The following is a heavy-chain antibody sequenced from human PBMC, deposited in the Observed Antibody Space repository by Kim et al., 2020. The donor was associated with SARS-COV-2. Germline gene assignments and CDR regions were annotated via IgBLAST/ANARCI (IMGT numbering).Heavy chain of an antibody. J-gene: IGHJ4*02. Sequence: GGSLRLSCAASGFIFSSYSMNWVRQAPGKGLEWVSYISSSSTNIYYADSVKGRFTISRDNAKNSLYLQMSSLRADDTAVYYCERGYSTTSSTKFGDLSVGDCWGQGTLVTVSS. D-gene: IGHD3-10*01. CDR2: ISSSSTNI. CDR1: GFIFSSYS. V-gene: IGHV3-21*06. CDR3: ERGYSTTSSTKFGDLSVGDC.